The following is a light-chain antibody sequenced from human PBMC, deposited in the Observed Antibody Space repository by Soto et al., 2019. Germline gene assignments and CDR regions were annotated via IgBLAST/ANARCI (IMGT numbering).Light chain of an antibody. CDR1: TSDVGGYNY. J-gene: IGLJ2*01. CDR2: DVS. Sequence: QSALTQPASVSGSPGQSITISCTGTTSDVGGYNYVSWYQQHPGKAPNLMIYDVSNRPSGVSNRFSGSKSGNTASLTISGLQAEDEADYYCSSYTSRSVVFGGGTKLTVL. CDR3: SSYTSRSVV. V-gene: IGLV2-14*03.